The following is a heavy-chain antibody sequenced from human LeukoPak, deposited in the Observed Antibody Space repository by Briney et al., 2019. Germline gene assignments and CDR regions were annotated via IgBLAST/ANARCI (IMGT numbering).Heavy chain of an antibody. CDR2: INPNSGGT. CDR3: ARVALYGSGSYYSTFDY. CDR1: GYTFTGYY. Sequence: GASVKVSCKASGYTFTGYYMHWVRQAPGQGLEWMGRINPNSGGTNYAQKFQGRVTMTRDTSISTAYMELSRLRSDDTAVYYCARVALYGSGSYYSTFDYWGQGTLVTVSS. D-gene: IGHD3-10*01. V-gene: IGHV1-2*06. J-gene: IGHJ4*02.